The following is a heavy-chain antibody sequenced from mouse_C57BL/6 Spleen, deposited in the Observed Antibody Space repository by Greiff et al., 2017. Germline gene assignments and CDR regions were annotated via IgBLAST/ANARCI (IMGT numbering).Heavy chain of an antibody. Sequence: VQLQQSGPELVKPGASVKISRKASGYAFSSSWMNWVKQRPGKGLEWIGRIYPGDGDTNYNGKFKGKATLTADKSSSTAYMQLSSLTSEDSAVYFCARAPYYYGSSYAYYAMDYWGQGASVTVSS. D-gene: IGHD1-1*01. J-gene: IGHJ4*01. CDR3: ARAPYYYGSSYAYYAMDY. CDR2: IYPGDGDT. CDR1: GYAFSSSW. V-gene: IGHV1-82*01.